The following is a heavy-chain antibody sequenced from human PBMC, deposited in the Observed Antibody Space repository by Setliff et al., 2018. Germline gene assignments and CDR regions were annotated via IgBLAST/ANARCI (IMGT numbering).Heavy chain of an antibody. CDR1: GGSISSYC. V-gene: IGHV4-4*07. Sequence: SETLSLTCTVSGGSISSYCGSWIRQPAGKGLEWIGHIYIGGSANNNPSLKSRVTMSIDTSKNQFSLKLNYVTAADMAVYYCAREQWLDPPGYYYMDVWAKGTTVTVSS. J-gene: IGHJ6*03. CDR3: AREQWLDPPGYYYMDV. D-gene: IGHD6-19*01. CDR2: IYIGGSA.